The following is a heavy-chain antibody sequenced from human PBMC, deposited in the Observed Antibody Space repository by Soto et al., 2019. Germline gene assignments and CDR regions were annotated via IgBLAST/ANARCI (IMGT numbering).Heavy chain of an antibody. Sequence: ASVKVSCKASGGTFSSYAISWVRQAPGQGLEWMGGIIPIFGTANYAQKFQGRVTITADESTSTAYMELSSLRSEDTAVYYCARTMVADRNTYDYWGQGTLVTVSS. CDR3: ARTMVADRNTYDY. J-gene: IGHJ4*02. CDR2: IIPIFGTA. CDR1: GGTFSSYA. D-gene: IGHD3-10*01. V-gene: IGHV1-69*13.